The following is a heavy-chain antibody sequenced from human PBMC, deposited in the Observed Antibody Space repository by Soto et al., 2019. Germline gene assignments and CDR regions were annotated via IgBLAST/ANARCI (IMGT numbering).Heavy chain of an antibody. J-gene: IGHJ6*02. Sequence: PGGSLRLSCAASGFTFSSYGMHWVRQAPGKGLEWVAVISYDGSNKYYADSVKGRFTISRDNSKNTLYLQMNSLRAEDTAVYYCAKDEAAYDFWSGYYWQYYYYGMDVWGQGTTVTVSS. D-gene: IGHD3-3*01. CDR2: ISYDGSNK. V-gene: IGHV3-30*18. CDR3: AKDEAAYDFWSGYYWQYYYYGMDV. CDR1: GFTFSSYG.